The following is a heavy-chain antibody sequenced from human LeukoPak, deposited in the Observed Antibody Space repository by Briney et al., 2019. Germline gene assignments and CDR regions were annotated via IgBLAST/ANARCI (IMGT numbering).Heavy chain of an antibody. CDR3: ARMGGYSGYATH. V-gene: IGHV4-59*08. Sequence: SETLSLTCTVSGGSISSHYWSWIRQPPGKGLEWIGYIYYSGTTNYNPSLKNRVTISLDTSKNQFSLNLSSVIAADTAVYYCARMGGYSGYATHWGQGTLVTVSS. CDR1: GGSISSHY. CDR2: IYYSGTT. D-gene: IGHD5-12*01. J-gene: IGHJ4*02.